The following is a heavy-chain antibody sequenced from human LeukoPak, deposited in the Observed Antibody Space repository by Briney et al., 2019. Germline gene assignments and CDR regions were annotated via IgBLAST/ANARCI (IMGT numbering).Heavy chain of an antibody. D-gene: IGHD3-10*01. V-gene: IGHV4-31*03. CDR1: GGSISSGGYY. Sequence: SETLSLTCTVSGGSISSGGYYWSWIRPHPGKGLEWIGYIYYSGSTYYNPSLKCRVTISVDTSKNPFSLQLNSVTPEDTAVNYCAREGWFGEPPSHWFDPWGQGTLVTVSS. CDR3: AREGWFGEPPSHWFDP. CDR2: IYYSGST. J-gene: IGHJ5*02.